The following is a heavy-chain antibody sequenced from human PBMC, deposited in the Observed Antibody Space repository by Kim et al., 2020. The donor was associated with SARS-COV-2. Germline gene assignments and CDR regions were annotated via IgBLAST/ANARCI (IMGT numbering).Heavy chain of an antibody. Sequence: GESLKISCKGSGYSFTNYWISWVRQMPGKGLEWMGRIDPSDSYTNYSPSFQGHVTIPADKSISTAYLQWSSLKASDTAMYYCASGVLWRDWTFGGYWGQGTLVTVSS. CDR3: ASGVLWRDWTFGGY. CDR1: GYSFTNYW. CDR2: IDPSDSYT. D-gene: IGHD2-21*02. J-gene: IGHJ4*02. V-gene: IGHV5-10-1*01.